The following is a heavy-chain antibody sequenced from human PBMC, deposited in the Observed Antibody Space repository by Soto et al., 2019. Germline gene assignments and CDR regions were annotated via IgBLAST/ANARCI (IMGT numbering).Heavy chain of an antibody. CDR1: GYTFTSYA. CDR2: INAGNGNT. CDR3: ARDPGPIGKVPAAHMDV. J-gene: IGHJ6*03. D-gene: IGHD2-2*01. V-gene: IGHV1-3*01. Sequence: ASVKVSCKASGYTFTSYAMHWVRQAPGQRLEWMGWINAGNGNTKYSQKFQGRVTITRDTSASTAYMELSSLRSEDTAVYYCARDPGPIGKVPAAHMDVWGKGTTVTVSS.